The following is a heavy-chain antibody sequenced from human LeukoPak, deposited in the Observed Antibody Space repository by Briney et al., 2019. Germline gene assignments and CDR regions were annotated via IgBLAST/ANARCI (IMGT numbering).Heavy chain of an antibody. V-gene: IGHV3-23*01. J-gene: IGHJ1*01. D-gene: IGHD3-10*01. CDR3: AKDDGWGRFYH. CDR1: GFTFSDYH. CDR2: VGPTGVNT. Sequence: PGGSLRLSCVVSGFTFSDYHMNWVRQAPGKGLEWVSGVGPTGVNTYYAGSVKGRFSISRDNSKNVVYLQMNSLRAEDTAIYYCAKDDGWGRFYHWGQGTLVTVSS.